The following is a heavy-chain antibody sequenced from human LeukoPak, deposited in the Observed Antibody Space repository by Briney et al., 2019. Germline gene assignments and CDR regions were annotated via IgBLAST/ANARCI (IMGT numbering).Heavy chain of an antibody. CDR2: ISSSGSTI. CDR3: ARDRSIYCSSTSCPDYYYYYMDV. Sequence: EGSLRLSCAASGFTFSDYYMSWIRQAPGKGLEWVSYISSSGSTIYYADSVKGRFTISRDNAKNSLYLQMNSLRAEDTAVYYCARDRSIYCSSTSCPDYYYYYMDVWGKGTTVTVSS. J-gene: IGHJ6*03. CDR1: GFTFSDYY. D-gene: IGHD2-2*01. V-gene: IGHV3-11*01.